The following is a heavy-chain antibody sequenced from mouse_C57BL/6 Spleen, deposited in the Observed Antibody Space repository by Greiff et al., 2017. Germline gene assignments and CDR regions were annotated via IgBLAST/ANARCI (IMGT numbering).Heavy chain of an antibody. CDR1: GYTFTSYW. CDR2: IDPSDSYT. CDR3: ARRKLRLPSFDY. V-gene: IGHV1-50*01. J-gene: IGHJ2*01. D-gene: IGHD3-2*02. Sequence: VKLVESGAELVKPGASVKLSCKASGYTFTSYWMQWVKQRPGQGLEWIGEIDPSDSYTNYNQKFKGKATLTVDTSSSTAYMQLSSLTSEDSAVYYCARRKLRLPSFDYWGQGTTLTVSS.